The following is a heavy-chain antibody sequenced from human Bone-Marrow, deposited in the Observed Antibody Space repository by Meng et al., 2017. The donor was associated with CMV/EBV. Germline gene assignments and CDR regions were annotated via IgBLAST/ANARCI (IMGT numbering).Heavy chain of an antibody. D-gene: IGHD2-2*01. V-gene: IGHV1-18*01. CDR3: ARDPVVPAALDY. J-gene: IGHJ4*02. CDR2: ISANNGNT. CDR1: GYIFTAYG. Sequence: ASVKVSCKASGYIFTAYGISWVRQGPGQGLEWMGWISANNGNTNYAQKVQGRVTMTTDTPTSTVYMELRSLRSDDTAVYYCARDPVVPAALDYWGQGTLVTVSS.